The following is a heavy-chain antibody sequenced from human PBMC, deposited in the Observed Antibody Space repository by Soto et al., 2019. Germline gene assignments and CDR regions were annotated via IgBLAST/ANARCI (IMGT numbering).Heavy chain of an antibody. D-gene: IGHD1-1*01. Sequence: QVQLQQWGAGLVKPSETLSLSCAVYGQSFSGHSWAWIRQPPGKGLEWIGEINESGSTYDNQSLKSRVTLTTDTSQNRYPLKLTSVSAADTDASFCARGSGIVALPGELEDVKYDYWGQGTLVNVSS. CDR2: INESGST. CDR1: GQSFSGHS. J-gene: IGHJ4*02. V-gene: IGHV4-34*01. CDR3: ARGSGIVALPGELEDVKYDY.